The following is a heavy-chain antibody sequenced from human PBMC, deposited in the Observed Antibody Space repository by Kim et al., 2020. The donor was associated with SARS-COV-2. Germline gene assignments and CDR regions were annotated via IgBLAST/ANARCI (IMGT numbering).Heavy chain of an antibody. D-gene: IGHD2-2*01. CDR3: AKDPGDIVVVPAALGYFDY. V-gene: IGHV3-33*06. J-gene: IGHJ4*02. Sequence: GRFTISRDNSKNTLYLQMNSLRAEDTAVYYCAKDPGDIVVVPAALGYFDYWGQGTLVTVSS.